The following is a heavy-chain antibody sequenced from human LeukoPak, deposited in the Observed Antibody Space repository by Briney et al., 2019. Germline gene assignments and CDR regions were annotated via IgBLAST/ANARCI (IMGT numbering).Heavy chain of an antibody. CDR3: ARGAGGYRFDP. D-gene: IGHD1-1*01. Sequence: SETLSLTCTVSGGSVSSPKYYWTWIRQPPGKGLEWIGNIYYSGNTNYNPSLQSRITISLDTSKKQFFLRLNSVTAADTAVYYCARGAGGYRFDPWGQGTLVTVSS. J-gene: IGHJ5*02. V-gene: IGHV4-61*01. CDR2: IYYSGNT. CDR1: GGSVSSPKYY.